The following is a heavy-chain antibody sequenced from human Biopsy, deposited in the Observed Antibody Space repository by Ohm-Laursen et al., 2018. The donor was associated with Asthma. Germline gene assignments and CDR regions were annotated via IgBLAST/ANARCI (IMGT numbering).Heavy chain of an antibody. CDR3: ARTYYDFLTGQVKDVFGV. D-gene: IGHD3-9*01. CDR2: VNTGNGDT. Sequence: SAKVSCKASGYNFISFAIHWVRQAPGQRLEWMGWVNTGNGDTKYSQKFQGRVTITRDTSASTAYMELRSLRSEDTATYYCARTYYDFLTGQVKDVFGVWGQGTMVTVSS. V-gene: IGHV1-3*04. J-gene: IGHJ3*01. CDR1: GYNFISFA.